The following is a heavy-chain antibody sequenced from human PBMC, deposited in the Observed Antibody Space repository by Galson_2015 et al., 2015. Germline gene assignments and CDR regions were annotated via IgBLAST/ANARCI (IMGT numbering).Heavy chain of an antibody. V-gene: IGHV3-7*01. CDR2: IKQDGSEK. J-gene: IGHJ4*02. CDR3: ARGGYCSSTSCYRTIDY. D-gene: IGHD2-2*01. CDR1: GLTFSNYW. Sequence: SLRLSCAASGLTFSNYWMSWVRQAPGKGLEWVANIKQDGSEKYYVDSVKGRFTISRDNAKNSLYLQMNSLRAEDTAVYYCARGGYCSSTSCYRTIDYWGQGTLVTVSS.